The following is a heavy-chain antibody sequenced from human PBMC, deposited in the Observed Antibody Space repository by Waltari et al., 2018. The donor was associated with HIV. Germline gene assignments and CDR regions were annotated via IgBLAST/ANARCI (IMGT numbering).Heavy chain of an antibody. V-gene: IGHV3-53*01. CDR2: IYTGGST. J-gene: IGHJ4*02. D-gene: IGHD3-3*01. CDR1: GFTVRKTY. CDR3: AGYAPLNYDISTSQDY. Sequence: EVELVESGGGLIQRGGSLRLSCGASGFTVRKTYMSWVRQAPGKGLECVSVIYTGGSTYYADSVKGRFTISRDNAENTLYLQMDNLRVEDTAVYFCAGYAPLNYDISTSQDYWGQGTLVTVSS.